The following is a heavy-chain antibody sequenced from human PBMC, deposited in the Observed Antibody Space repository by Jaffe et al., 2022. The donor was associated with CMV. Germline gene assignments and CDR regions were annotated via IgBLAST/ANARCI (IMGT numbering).Heavy chain of an antibody. Sequence: QVQLQQWGAGLLKPSETLSLTCAVYGGSFSGYYWSWIRQPPGKGLEWIGEINHSGSTNYNPSLKSRVTISVDTSKNQFSLKLSSVTAADTAVYYCARGRYYDSSGYYVPAGNVLYFDYWGQGTLVTVSS. CDR3: ARGRYYDSSGYYVPAGNVLYFDY. D-gene: IGHD3-22*01. CDR1: GGSFSGYY. CDR2: INHSGST. J-gene: IGHJ4*02. V-gene: IGHV4-34*01.